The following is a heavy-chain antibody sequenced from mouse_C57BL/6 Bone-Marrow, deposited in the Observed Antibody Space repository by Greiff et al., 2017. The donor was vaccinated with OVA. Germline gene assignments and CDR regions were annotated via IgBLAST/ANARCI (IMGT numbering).Heavy chain of an antibody. J-gene: IGHJ4*01. CDR1: GYTFTSYW. CDR2: IDPSDSYT. Sequence: QVQLKQPGAELVRPGTSVKLSCKASGYTFTSYWMPWVKQRPGQGLEWIGVIDPSDSYTNYNQKFKGKATLTVDTSSSTAYMQLSSLTSEDSAVYYCARRDSSGPFYAMDYWGQGTSVTVSS. V-gene: IGHV1-59*01. CDR3: ARRDSSGPFYAMDY. D-gene: IGHD3-2*02.